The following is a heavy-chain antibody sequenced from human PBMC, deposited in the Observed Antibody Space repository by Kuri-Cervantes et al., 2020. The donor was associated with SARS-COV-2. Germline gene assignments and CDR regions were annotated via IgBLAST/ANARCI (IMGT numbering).Heavy chain of an antibody. D-gene: IGHD2-15*01. CDR1: GFTFSSFP. J-gene: IGHJ1*01. CDR2: ISGSGANT. V-gene: IGHV3-23*01. Sequence: GGSLRLSYAASGFTFSSFPMSWVRQAPGKGLEWVSGISGSGANTYYADSVKGWFTISRDNSKNTLYLQMNSLRAEDTAVYYCAKWGGYCSGGSCSLPFQHWGQGTLVTVSS. CDR3: AKWGGYCSGGSCSLPFQH.